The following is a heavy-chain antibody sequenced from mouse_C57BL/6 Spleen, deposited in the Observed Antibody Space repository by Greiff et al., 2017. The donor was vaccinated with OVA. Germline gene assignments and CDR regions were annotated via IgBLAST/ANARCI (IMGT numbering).Heavy chain of an antibody. J-gene: IGHJ4*01. V-gene: IGHV1-47*01. CDR2: FHPYNDDT. CDR3: ARGGSYAMDY. Sequence: QVQLMESGADLVKPGASVKMSCTASGYTFTTYPIAWMKQNHGKSLEWIGNFHPYNDDTKYTEKFKGKFTLSVDNSYNTVYLELSRLTSDDTAVYYYARGGSYAMDYWGQGTSVTVSS. CDR1: GYTFTTYP.